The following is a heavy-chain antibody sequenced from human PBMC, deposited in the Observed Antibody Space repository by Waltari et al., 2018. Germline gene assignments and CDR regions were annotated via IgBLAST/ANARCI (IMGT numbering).Heavy chain of an antibody. CDR3: ARDPSAAAGGRAAAGRFDY. D-gene: IGHD6-13*01. Sequence: QVQLVESGGGVVQPGRSLRLSCAASGFSFSSFAMHWVRQAPGKGLEWVTVISYDGSDKYYADSMKGRFTISRDNSKNTLYLQINSLRTEDTAVYFCARDPSAAAGGRAAAGRFDYWGQGTLVTVSS. J-gene: IGHJ4*02. CDR1: GFSFSSFA. CDR2: ISYDGSDK. V-gene: IGHV3-30*04.